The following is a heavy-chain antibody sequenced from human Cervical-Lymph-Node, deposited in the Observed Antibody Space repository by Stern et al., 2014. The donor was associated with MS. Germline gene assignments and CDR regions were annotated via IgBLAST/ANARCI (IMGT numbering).Heavy chain of an antibody. CDR3: AKHACTGAACPFDL. D-gene: IGHD2-8*02. CDR2: VYYSGAT. J-gene: IGHJ4*02. CDR1: GDSISSYTHY. Sequence: QMQLQDSGPGLVKPSETLSLTCAVSGDSISSYTHYWAWIRQPPRNGLEWIGLVYYSGATSNNPSLTSQVTISVDTPKNPFSLVQTFETAADTAVYYCAKHACTGAACPFDLWGQGTLVTVSS. V-gene: IGHV4-39*01.